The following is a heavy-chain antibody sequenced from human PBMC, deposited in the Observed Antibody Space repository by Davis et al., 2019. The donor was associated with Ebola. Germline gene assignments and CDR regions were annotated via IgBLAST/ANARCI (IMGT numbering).Heavy chain of an antibody. CDR3: ARGFLEWFL. Sequence: GESLKISCAASGFTFSSYAMNWVRQAPGKGLEWVSIISGSGGSTDYADSVKGRFTISRDNSKNTLYLQMNSLRAEDTAVYYCARGFLEWFLWGQGTLVTVSS. CDR2: ISGSGGST. CDR1: GFTFSSYA. J-gene: IGHJ4*02. V-gene: IGHV3-23*01. D-gene: IGHD3-3*01.